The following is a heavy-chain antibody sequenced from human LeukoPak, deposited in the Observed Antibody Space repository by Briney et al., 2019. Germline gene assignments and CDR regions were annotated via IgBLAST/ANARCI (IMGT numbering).Heavy chain of an antibody. CDR3: ARDFSGSKPFDY. CDR1: GYTFTSYY. J-gene: IGHJ4*02. CDR2: INPSGGST. Sequence: ASVKVSCKASGYTFTSYYMHWVRQAPGQGLEWMGIINPSGGSTSYAQKFQGRVTMTRDMSTSTVYMELSSRRSEDTAVYYCARDFSGSKPFDYWGQGTLVTVSS. D-gene: IGHD1-26*01. V-gene: IGHV1-46*01.